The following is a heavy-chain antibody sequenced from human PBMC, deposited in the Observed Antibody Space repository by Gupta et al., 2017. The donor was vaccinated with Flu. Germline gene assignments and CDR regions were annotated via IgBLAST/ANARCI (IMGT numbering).Heavy chain of an antibody. Sequence: QVQLQESGPGLVKPSETLSLTCTVSGGSISSYYWSWIRQPPGKGLEWIGYIYYSGSTNYNPSLKSRVTISVDTSKNQFSLKLSSVTAADTAVYYCARVKQWLGIDHYFDYWGQGTLVTVSS. J-gene: IGHJ4*02. CDR3: ARVKQWLGIDHYFDY. D-gene: IGHD6-19*01. V-gene: IGHV4-59*08. CDR2: IYYSGST. CDR1: GGSISSYY.